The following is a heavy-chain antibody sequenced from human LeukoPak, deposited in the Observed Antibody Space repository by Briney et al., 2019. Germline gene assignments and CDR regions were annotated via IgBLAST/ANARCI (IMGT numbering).Heavy chain of an antibody. J-gene: IGHJ4*02. D-gene: IGHD3-9*01. Sequence: SETLSLTCTVSGGSISSYYWSWIRQPPGKGLEWIGYIYYSGSTNYNPSLKSRVTISVDTSKNQFSLKLSSVTAADTAVYYCAASYDILTGPSVDYRGQGTLVTVSS. V-gene: IGHV4-59*01. CDR3: AASYDILTGPSVDY. CDR1: GGSISSYY. CDR2: IYYSGST.